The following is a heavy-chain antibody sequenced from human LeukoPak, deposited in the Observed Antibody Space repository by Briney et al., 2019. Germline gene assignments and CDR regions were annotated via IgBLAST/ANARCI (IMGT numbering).Heavy chain of an antibody. J-gene: IGHJ4*02. CDR1: GFIFSSYG. CDR3: AKDPGEYCSNTSC. CDR2: IRYDGSDK. V-gene: IGHV3-30*02. Sequence: GGSLRLSCAASGFIFSSYGMHWVRQAPGKELEWVAFIRYDGSDKYYSDSVKGRFTISRDNSKNTLHLQMNSLRPEDTAVYYCAKDPGEYCSNTSCWGQGTLVTVSS. D-gene: IGHD2-2*01.